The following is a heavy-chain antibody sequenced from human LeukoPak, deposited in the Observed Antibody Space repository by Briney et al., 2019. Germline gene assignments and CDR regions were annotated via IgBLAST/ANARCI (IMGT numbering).Heavy chain of an antibody. CDR3: ASGLELDY. V-gene: IGHV3-7*03. CDR1: GFTFRSYW. CDR2: IKQDGSEK. J-gene: IGHJ4*02. Sequence: GGSLRLSCAASGFTFRSYWMRWVRQAPGKGLEWVANIKQDGSEKNYVDSVKGRFTISRDNAKNSLYLQMNSLRAEDAAVYYCASGLELDYWGQGTLVTVSS.